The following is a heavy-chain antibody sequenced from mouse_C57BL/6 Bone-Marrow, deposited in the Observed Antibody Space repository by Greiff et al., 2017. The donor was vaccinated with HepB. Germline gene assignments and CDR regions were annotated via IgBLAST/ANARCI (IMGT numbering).Heavy chain of an antibody. CDR1: GYTFTNYW. J-gene: IGHJ4*01. CDR3: AILVGYCYAMDY. CDR2: IYPGGGYT. V-gene: IGHV1-63*01. Sequence: VKLMESGAELVRPGTSVKMSCKASGYTFTNYWIGWAKQRPGHGLEWIGDIYPGGGYTNYNEKFKGKATLTADKSSSTAYMQFSSLTSEDSAIYYCAILVGYCYAMDYWGQGTSVTVSS. D-gene: IGHD3-1*01.